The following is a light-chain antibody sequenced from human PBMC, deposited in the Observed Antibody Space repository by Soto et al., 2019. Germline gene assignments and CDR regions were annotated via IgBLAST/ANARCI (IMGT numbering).Light chain of an antibody. Sequence: EIVLTQSPVTLSLSPGERATLSCRASQSVASSYLAWYQQKTGQAPRLLIYGASSGATGIPDRFSGSGSGTDFTLTISRLEPEDFAVYYCLQYVSPPITFGQGTRLEI. CDR2: GAS. CDR1: QSVASSY. V-gene: IGKV3-20*01. J-gene: IGKJ5*01. CDR3: LQYVSPPIT.